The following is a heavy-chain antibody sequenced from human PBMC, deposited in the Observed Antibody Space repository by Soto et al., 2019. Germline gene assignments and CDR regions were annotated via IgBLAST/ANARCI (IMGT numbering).Heavy chain of an antibody. CDR1: GCSFSSYA. V-gene: IGHV1-69*06. J-gene: IGHJ6*02. CDR2: IIPIFGTA. D-gene: IGHD3-10*01. CDR3: ATSIRGSIYYHDRIAV. Sequence: SVKVSCKGCGCSFSSYAISCVRQAPGQGLEWIGGIIPIFGTANYAQKFQVRVTITADKSNRTAYMELSSLRSEDTAVYYCATSIRGSIYYHDRIAVGSQGTTVTGSS.